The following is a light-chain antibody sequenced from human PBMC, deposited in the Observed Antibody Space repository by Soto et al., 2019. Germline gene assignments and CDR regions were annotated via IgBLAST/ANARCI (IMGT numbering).Light chain of an antibody. V-gene: IGLV1-40*01. CDR2: GNS. CDR3: QSYDSSLSGYV. Sequence: QSVLTQPPSLSGAPGQRVTISCTGSSSNIGAGYDVHWYQQRPGTAPKLLIHGNSNRPSGVPDRFSGSKSGTSASLAITGLQAEDEAEYYCQSYDSSLSGYVFGTGTKVTVL. J-gene: IGLJ1*01. CDR1: SSNIGAGYD.